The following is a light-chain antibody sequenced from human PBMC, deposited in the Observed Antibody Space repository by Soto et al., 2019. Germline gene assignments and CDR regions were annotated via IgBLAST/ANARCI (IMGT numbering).Light chain of an antibody. CDR2: GAS. J-gene: IGKJ3*01. V-gene: IGKV3-20*01. CDR3: QQYSSIPLFT. Sequence: EIVLTQSPGTLSLSPGERATLSCRASQSVSNNYLAWYQQKPGQAPRLLIYGASSRATGIPDRFSGSGSGTDFTLTISRLEPEDFAMHYCQQYSSIPLFTFGPGTKVDIK. CDR1: QSVSNNY.